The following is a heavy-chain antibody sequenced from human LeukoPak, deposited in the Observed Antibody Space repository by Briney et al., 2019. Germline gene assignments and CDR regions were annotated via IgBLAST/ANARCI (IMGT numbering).Heavy chain of an antibody. CDR2: ISSSGTYT. Sequence: EGSLRLSCAASGFTLSDYYMNWIRQAPGKGLEWVSFISSSGTYTNYADSVKGRFTISRDSAKNSLYLQMNRLRAEDTAVYYCARGVAAAADFDYWGQGTLVTVSS. D-gene: IGHD6-13*01. V-gene: IGHV3-11*06. J-gene: IGHJ4*02. CDR1: GFTLSDYY. CDR3: ARGVAAAADFDY.